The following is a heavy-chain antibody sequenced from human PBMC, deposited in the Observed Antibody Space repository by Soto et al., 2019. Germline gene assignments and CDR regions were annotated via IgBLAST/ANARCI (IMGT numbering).Heavy chain of an antibody. CDR3: ARTGYCTGGGCSNYYYYMDV. J-gene: IGHJ6*03. D-gene: IGHD2-15*01. V-gene: IGHV4-61*05. Sequence: SETLSLTCAVSGGSISSSIYYCAWIRQPPGKRMEWIGYIYYSGSTNYNPSLEGRVTISVDMSKNQFSLNLGSVTAADTTVYYCARTGYCTGGGCSNYYYYMDVWGKGTTVTVSS. CDR2: IYYSGST. CDR1: GGSISSSIYY.